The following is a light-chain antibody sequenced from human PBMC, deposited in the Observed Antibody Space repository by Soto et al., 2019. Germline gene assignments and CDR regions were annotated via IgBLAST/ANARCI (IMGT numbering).Light chain of an antibody. CDR3: QQCDDFIT. V-gene: IGKV1-33*01. Sequence: DIQMTQSPSSLSASVGDRVTITCQASQYIKNYLNWYQQKPGKAPKLLIYEASNLETGVPARFSGSGSGRSFTFTISSLQPEYIATYYCQQCDDFITFGGGTRIEIK. CDR1: QYIKNY. J-gene: IGKJ4*01. CDR2: EAS.